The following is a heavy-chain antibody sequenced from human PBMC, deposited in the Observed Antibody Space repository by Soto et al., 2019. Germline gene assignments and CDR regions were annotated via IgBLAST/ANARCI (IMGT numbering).Heavy chain of an antibody. J-gene: IGHJ5*02. CDR2: IYYTGRT. V-gene: IGHV4-30-4*01. D-gene: IGHD3-22*01. CDR1: GASSSSGDYY. Sequence: QVQLQESGPGLVKPSQTLSLTCTVSGASSSSGDYYWSWIRQPPGKGLEWIGYIYYTGRTYYNPSLKSRVTMSGDPSKKQFSLKLPSVTAADTAVYYCARSYDSSGYNWFGPWGQGTLVTVSS. CDR3: ARSYDSSGYNWFGP.